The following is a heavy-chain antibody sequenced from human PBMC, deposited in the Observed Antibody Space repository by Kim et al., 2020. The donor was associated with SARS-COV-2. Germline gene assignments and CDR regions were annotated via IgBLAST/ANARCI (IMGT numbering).Heavy chain of an antibody. Sequence: GGSLRLSCAASGFTFSSYAMSWVRQAPGKGLEWVSAISASGGSTFYADSVKGRFTISRDNSKNTLYLQMNSLRAEDTAVYYCAKDHEDAYYYDSSGYVNSGQGALVTASS. CDR1: GFTFSSYA. CDR3: AKDHEDAYYYDSSGYVN. V-gene: IGHV3-23*01. D-gene: IGHD3-22*01. CDR2: ISASGGST. J-gene: IGHJ4*02.